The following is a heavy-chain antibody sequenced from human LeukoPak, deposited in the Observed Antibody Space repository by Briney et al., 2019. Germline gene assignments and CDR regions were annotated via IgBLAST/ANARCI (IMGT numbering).Heavy chain of an antibody. CDR2: INPNSGGT. D-gene: IGHD6-19*01. Sequence: GASVKVSCKASGYTFTCYYMHWVRQAPGQGLEWMGRINPNSGGTNYAQKFQGRVTMTRDTSISTAYMELSRLRSDDTAVYYCARDRGSSGPNRFDYWGQGTLVTVSS. V-gene: IGHV1-2*06. CDR1: GYTFTCYY. CDR3: ARDRGSSGPNRFDY. J-gene: IGHJ4*02.